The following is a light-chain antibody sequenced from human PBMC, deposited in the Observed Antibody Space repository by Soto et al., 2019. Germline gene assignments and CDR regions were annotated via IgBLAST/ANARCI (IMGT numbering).Light chain of an antibody. Sequence: DSVLTQSPGTLSLSPGEGATLSCRASQSIRRGYLAWYQQKPGQAPRLLIYGTSSRATGVPDRFSGSGSGTDFTLTISRLEPEDFAVYYCQQFSSYPLTFGGGTKVDIK. J-gene: IGKJ4*01. V-gene: IGKV3-20*01. CDR2: GTS. CDR3: QQFSSYPLT. CDR1: QSIRRGY.